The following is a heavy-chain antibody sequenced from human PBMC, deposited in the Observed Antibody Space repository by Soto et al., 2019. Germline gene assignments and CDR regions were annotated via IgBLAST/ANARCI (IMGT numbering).Heavy chain of an antibody. CDR3: VPGSSGTAGEDC. V-gene: IGHV3-23*01. CDR1: GFTIAAHA. J-gene: IGHJ4*02. D-gene: IGHD1-26*01. CDR2: ISESGDIT. Sequence: LRLSCAASGFTIAAHAVTWVRQAPGKGLEWVSSISESGDITFYAESVRGRFTISRDNSKNMLFLQLSSLRVEDTAMYYCVPGSSGTAGEDCWGQGTLVTVSS.